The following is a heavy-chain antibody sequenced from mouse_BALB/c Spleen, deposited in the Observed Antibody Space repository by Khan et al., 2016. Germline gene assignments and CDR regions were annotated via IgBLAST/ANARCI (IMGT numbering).Heavy chain of an antibody. V-gene: IGHV1S137*01. Sequence: QVQLKESGAELVRPGVSVKISCKGSGYTFTDYAMHWVKQSHAKSLEWIGVISTYYGDASYNQKFKGKATMTVDKSSSTAYMELARLTSEDSAIYYCARGKYYGPPDYWGQGTTLTVSS. J-gene: IGHJ2*01. CDR1: GYTFTDYA. D-gene: IGHD1-1*01. CDR2: ISTYYGDA. CDR3: ARGKYYGPPDY.